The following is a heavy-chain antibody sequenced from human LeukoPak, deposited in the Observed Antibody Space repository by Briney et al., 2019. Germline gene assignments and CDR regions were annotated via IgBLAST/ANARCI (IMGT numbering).Heavy chain of an antibody. V-gene: IGHV3-23*01. Sequence: GGSLRLSCAASGFTFSNYAMSWVRQAPGKGLEWVSTISNANGDTYYADSVKGRFTISRDNSKNTLYLQMNSLTGEDTAIYYCAKATGNLGNWGQGTLVTLSS. CDR3: AKATGNLGN. CDR2: ISNANGDT. D-gene: IGHD1-1*01. CDR1: GFTFSNYA. J-gene: IGHJ4*02.